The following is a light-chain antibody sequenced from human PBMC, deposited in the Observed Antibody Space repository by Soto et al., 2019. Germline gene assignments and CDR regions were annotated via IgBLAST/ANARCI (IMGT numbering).Light chain of an antibody. CDR2: DAS. CDR1: QSISGW. J-gene: IGKJ5*01. CDR3: HSRA. V-gene: IGKV1-5*01. Sequence: DIQMTQSPSTLSASVGDRVTITCRANQSISGWLAWYQQKPGKAPKILIYDASTLESGVPSRFSGSGSGTEFTLTISSLQPDDFATYYCHSRAFGQGTRLEIK.